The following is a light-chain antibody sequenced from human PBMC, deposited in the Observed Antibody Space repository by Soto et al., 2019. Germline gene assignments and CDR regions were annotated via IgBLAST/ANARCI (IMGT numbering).Light chain of an antibody. CDR2: GAS. Sequence: EIVLTQSPGTRSLSPGERATLSCRASQSVSSSYLAWYQHKPGQAPRLLIYGASSRATDIPDRFSGSGSGTDFPVTISRRHSADFAVYCCKQYGSSPFPFGPGPKVDIK. CDR3: KQYGSSPFP. V-gene: IGKV3-20*01. J-gene: IGKJ3*01. CDR1: QSVSSSY.